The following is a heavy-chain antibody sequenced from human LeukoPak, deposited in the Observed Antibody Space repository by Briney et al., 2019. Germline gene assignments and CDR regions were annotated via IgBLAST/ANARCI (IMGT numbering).Heavy chain of an antibody. J-gene: IGHJ5*02. CDR1: GYTFTSYY. D-gene: IGHD3-16*01. V-gene: IGHV1-46*01. CDR3: ARVRVITQGLGPFDP. Sequence: ASVKVSCKASGYTFTSYYIHWVRQAPGQGLEWMGVINPSGGSASYAQKFQGRVTMTRDTSTSTVYMELSSLRSEDTAVYYCARVRVITQGLGPFDPWAQGTLVTVSS. CDR2: INPSGGSA.